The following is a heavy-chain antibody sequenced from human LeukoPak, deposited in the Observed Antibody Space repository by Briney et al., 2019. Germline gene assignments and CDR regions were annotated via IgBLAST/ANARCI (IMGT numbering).Heavy chain of an antibody. D-gene: IGHD6-13*01. CDR3: ARSGTYQYSSTSDY. J-gene: IGHJ4*02. Sequence: TSETLSLTCTVSGYSISSGYHWGWIRPPPGKGLEWIGSIYHSGSTYYNPSLKSRVTISLDTSKNQFSLKVTSVTAADTAVYYCARSGTYQYSSTSDYWGQGTLVTVSS. CDR2: IYHSGST. CDR1: GYSISSGYH. V-gene: IGHV4-38-2*02.